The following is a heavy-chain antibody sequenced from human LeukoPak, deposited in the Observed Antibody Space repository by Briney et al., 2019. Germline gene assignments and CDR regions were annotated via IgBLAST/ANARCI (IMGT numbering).Heavy chain of an antibody. CDR2: ISGRDDST. CDR1: GFTFSNCG. J-gene: IGHJ4*02. V-gene: IGHV3-23*01. Sequence: GGSLRLSCAASGFTFSNCGMNWVRQAPGKGLEWVSAISGRDDSTYYADSVKGRFTISRDNSKNTLYLLMNSLRAEDTAVYYCAKGRGSYPYYFDYWGQGTLVTVSS. D-gene: IGHD1-26*01. CDR3: AKGRGSYPYYFDY.